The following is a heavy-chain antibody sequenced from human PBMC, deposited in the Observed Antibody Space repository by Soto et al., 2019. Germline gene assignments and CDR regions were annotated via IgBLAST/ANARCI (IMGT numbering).Heavy chain of an antibody. CDR1: GGTFSSYA. CDR2: IIPIFGTA. Sequence: SVKVSCKASGGTFSSYAISWVRQAPGQGLEWMGGIIPIFGTANYAQKFQGRVTITADESTSTAYMELSSLRSEDTAVYYCARDIRGDNNWFDPWVQGTLVTVSS. J-gene: IGHJ5*02. V-gene: IGHV1-69*13. D-gene: IGHD2-21*02. CDR3: ARDIRGDNNWFDP.